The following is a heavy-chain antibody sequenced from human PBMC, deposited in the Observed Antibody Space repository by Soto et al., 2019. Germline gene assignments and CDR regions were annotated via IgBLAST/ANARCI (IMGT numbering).Heavy chain of an antibody. CDR3: ARGSGFQAGVHGY. D-gene: IGHD6-25*01. CDR1: GFSFSSYW. J-gene: IGHJ4*02. Sequence: EVQLVESGGGLVQPGGSLRLSCAASGFSFSSYWMHWVRQAPGRGLMWVSRINTDGTSTSYADSVKGRFTISRDNGKNTLYRQMNSLRAEDTAVYYCARGSGFQAGVHGYWGQGILITVSS. CDR2: INTDGTST. V-gene: IGHV3-74*01.